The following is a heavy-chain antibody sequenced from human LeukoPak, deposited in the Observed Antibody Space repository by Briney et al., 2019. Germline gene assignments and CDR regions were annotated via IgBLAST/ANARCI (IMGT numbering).Heavy chain of an antibody. V-gene: IGHV3-43*02. CDR1: GFTFDDYA. D-gene: IGHD6-13*01. CDR3: AKVSSSWYLTDY. J-gene: IGHJ4*02. CDR2: ISGDGGST. Sequence: PGGSLRLSCAASGFTFDDYAMHWVRHAPGKGLEWVSLISGDGGSTYYADSVKGRFTISRDNSKDSLYLQMNSLRTEDTALYYCAKVSSSWYLTDYWGQGTLVTVSS.